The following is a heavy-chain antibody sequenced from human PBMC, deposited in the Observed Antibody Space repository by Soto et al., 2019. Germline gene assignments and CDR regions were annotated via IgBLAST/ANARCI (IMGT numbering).Heavy chain of an antibody. V-gene: IGHV4-34*01. CDR1: GGSFSGYY. J-gene: IGHJ6*02. D-gene: IGHD6-13*01. CDR3: ARGSRTYGMDV. Sequence: PSETLSLTCAVYGGSFSGYYWSWIRQPPGKGLEWIGEINHSGSTNYNPSLKSRVTISVDTSKNQFSLKLSSVTAADTAVYYCARGSRTYGMDVWGQGTTVTAP. CDR2: INHSGST.